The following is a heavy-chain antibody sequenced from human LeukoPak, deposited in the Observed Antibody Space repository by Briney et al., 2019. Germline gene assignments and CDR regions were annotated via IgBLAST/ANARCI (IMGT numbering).Heavy chain of an antibody. V-gene: IGHV4-59*01. D-gene: IGHD3-9*01. CDR2: IYYSGST. J-gene: IGHJ3*02. CDR3: ARVVSYYDILTGQLPDAFDI. Sequence: SETLSLTCTVSGGSISSYYWSWIRQPPGKGLEWIGYIYYSGSTNYNPSLKSRVTISVDTSKNQFSLKLSSVTAADTAVYYCARVVSYYDILTGQLPDAFDIWGQGTMVTVSS. CDR1: GGSISSYY.